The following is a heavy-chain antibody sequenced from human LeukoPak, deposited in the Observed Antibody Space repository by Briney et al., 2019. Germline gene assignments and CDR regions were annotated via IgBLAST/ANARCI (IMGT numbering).Heavy chain of an antibody. CDR2: ISGSGGST. D-gene: IGHD3-10*01. Sequence: GGSLRLSCEASGLTFSNHGMSWVRQAPGKGLEWVSAISGSGGSTYYADSVKGRFTISRDNSKNTLYLQMNSLRAEDTAVYYCAKDRQDGSGSYGYYYYYMDVWGKGTTVTVSS. CDR3: AKDRQDGSGSYGYYYYYMDV. J-gene: IGHJ6*03. CDR1: GLTFSNHG. V-gene: IGHV3-23*01.